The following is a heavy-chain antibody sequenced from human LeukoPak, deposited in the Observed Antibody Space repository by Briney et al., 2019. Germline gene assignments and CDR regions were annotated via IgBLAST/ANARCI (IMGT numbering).Heavy chain of an antibody. D-gene: IGHD2-15*01. CDR1: GFTFSSYW. V-gene: IGHV3-7*01. CDR2: IKQDGSEK. CDR3: AREAGGSGYSDYYYYMDV. Sequence: GGSLRLSCAASGFTFSSYWIRWLRQAPGKGLEWVASIKQDGSEKYSVDSVKGRFTISRDNAKNSLYLQMNSLRAEDTGVYYCAREAGGSGYSDYYYYMDVWGKGTTVTVSS. J-gene: IGHJ6*03.